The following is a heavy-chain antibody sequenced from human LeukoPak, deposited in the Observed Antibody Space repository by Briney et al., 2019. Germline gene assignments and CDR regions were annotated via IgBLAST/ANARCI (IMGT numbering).Heavy chain of an antibody. V-gene: IGHV4-30-4*01. D-gene: IGHD3-10*01. J-gene: IGHJ5*02. CDR3: AAESEGHSSGS. CDR1: GTSLRNGDYF. Sequence: PSEALSLTCTVSGTSLRNGDYFWHWIRQSPGRGLEWIGYIYYTVNTNNNPSVKNRAIISLDKPKKQFSLKLSAVTAADTAMYYCAAESEGHSSGSWGQGLLVTVSS. CDR2: IYYTVNT.